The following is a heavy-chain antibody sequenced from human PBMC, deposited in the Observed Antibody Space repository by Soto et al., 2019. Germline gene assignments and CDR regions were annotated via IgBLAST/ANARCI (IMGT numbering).Heavy chain of an antibody. CDR3: AKDRGPYCSGGICYPPSCFDP. V-gene: IGHV3-23*01. CDR1: GFTFGNYA. Sequence: GGSLRLSCVGSGFTFGNYAMSWVRQAPGKGLEWVSSITGIDGRTYYADSVKGRFTISRDNPKNTLYLQMNNLRAEDTAMFYCAKDRGPYCSGGICYPPSCFDPWGQRTQVTVSS. J-gene: IGHJ5*02. CDR2: ITGIDGRT. D-gene: IGHD2-15*01.